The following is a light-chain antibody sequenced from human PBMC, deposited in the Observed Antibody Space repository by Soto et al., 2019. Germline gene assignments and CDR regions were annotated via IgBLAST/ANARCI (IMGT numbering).Light chain of an antibody. CDR3: SSYAGSNNFDV. CDR2: EVT. J-gene: IGLJ1*01. V-gene: IGLV2-8*01. CDR1: SSDVGGYNY. Sequence: QSALTQPPSASGSPGQSVTISCTGTSSDVGGYNYVSWYQQHPGKAPKLVIYEVTKRPSGVPDRFSGSKSGNTASLTVSGLQAEDEADYYCSSYAGSNNFDVFGPGTKLTAL.